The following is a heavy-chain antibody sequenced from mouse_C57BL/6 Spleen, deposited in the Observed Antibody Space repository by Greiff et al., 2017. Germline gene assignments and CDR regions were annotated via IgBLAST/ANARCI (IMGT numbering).Heavy chain of an antibody. CDR1: GYTFTRYW. J-gene: IGHJ2*01. V-gene: IGHV1-55*01. D-gene: IGHD2-13*01. CDR2: IYPGSVRI. Sequence: LQQSGAELVKPGASVKMSCTAPGYTFTRYWLTWVKQRPGQGLEWIVVIYPGSVRINYNEKFKSTCTLTVDTSSSTAYMQLSRLTSEDSAVYYSAKIGDFDYWGQGTTLTVSS. CDR3: AKIGDFDY.